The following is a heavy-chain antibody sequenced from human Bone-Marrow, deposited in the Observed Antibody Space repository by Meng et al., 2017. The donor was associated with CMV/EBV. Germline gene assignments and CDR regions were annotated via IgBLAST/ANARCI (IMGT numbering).Heavy chain of an antibody. CDR1: GYTFTSYG. D-gene: IGHD2-2*02. J-gene: IGHJ6*02. CDR2: IIPIFGTA. Sequence: SVKVSCKASGYTFTSYGISWVRQAPGQGLEWMGGIIPIFGTANYAQKFQGRVTITTDESTSTAYMELSSLRSEDTAVYYCARDYCSSTSCYTFGMAVWGQGTTVTVYS. CDR3: ARDYCSSTSCYTFGMAV. V-gene: IGHV1-69*05.